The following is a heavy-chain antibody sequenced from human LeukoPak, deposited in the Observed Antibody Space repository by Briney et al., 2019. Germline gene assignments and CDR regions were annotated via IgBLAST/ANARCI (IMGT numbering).Heavy chain of an antibody. J-gene: IGHJ4*02. V-gene: IGHV3-53*01. Sequence: GGSLRLSCAASGFTVSSNYMSWVRQAPGQGLEWVSVIYSGGTTYYADSVKGRFTISRDNSKNTLYLQMNSLRAEDTAVYYCARVLTGSTSFDYWGQGTLVTVSS. CDR2: IYSGGTT. CDR1: GFTVSSNY. CDR3: ARVLTGSTSFDY. D-gene: IGHD3-9*01.